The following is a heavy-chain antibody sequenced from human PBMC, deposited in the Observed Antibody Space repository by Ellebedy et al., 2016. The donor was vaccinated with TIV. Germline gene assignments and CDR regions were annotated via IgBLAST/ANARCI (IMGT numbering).Heavy chain of an antibody. J-gene: IGHJ4*02. CDR3: ARYGNLGY. D-gene: IGHD1-1*01. CDR2: IREDGSEK. Sequence: GESLKISCAVSGFPFSTYWMSWVRQAPGKGLEWVANIREDGSEKYYVDSVKGRFTISRDNAENSLYLQMNSLRAEDTAVYYCARYGNLGYWGQGTLVTVSS. V-gene: IGHV3-7*03. CDR1: GFPFSTYW.